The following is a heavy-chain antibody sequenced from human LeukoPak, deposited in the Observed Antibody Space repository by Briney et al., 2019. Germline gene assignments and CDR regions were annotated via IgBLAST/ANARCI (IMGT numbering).Heavy chain of an antibody. Sequence: GGSLRLSCAASGCTFNSYTMSWVRQAPGKGLEWVSAISGSGGSTYYADSVKGRFTISRDNSNNTLYLQMDSLRAEDTAVYYCAKEVTTLYYFDYWGRGTLVTVSS. CDR3: AKEVTTLYYFDY. V-gene: IGHV3-23*01. CDR2: ISGSGGST. CDR1: GCTFNSYT. J-gene: IGHJ4*02. D-gene: IGHD4-17*01.